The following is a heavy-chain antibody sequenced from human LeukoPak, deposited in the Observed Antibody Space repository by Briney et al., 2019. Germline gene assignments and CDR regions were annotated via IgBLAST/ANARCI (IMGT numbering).Heavy chain of an antibody. V-gene: IGHV4-39*07. CDR1: GGFISSSSYY. D-gene: IGHD5-24*01. CDR3: ARKAGYNSGFDY. CDR2: IYYSGST. Sequence: SETLSLTCTVSGGFISSSSYYWGWIRQPPGKGLEWIGSIYYSGSTYYNPSLKSRVTISVDTSKNQFSLKLSSVTAADTAVYYCARKAGYNSGFDYWGQGTLVTVSS. J-gene: IGHJ4*02.